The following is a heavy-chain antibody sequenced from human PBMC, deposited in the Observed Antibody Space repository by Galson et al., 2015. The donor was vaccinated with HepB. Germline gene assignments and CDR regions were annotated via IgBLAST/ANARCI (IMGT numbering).Heavy chain of an antibody. CDR3: ARDITRYYFGSGRQNDAFDI. CDR2: IIPIFVTA. D-gene: IGHD3-10*01. CDR1: GGIFSNYA. Sequence: SVKVSCKASGGIFSNYAINWVRQAPGQGLEWMGGIIPIFVTANYAQNFQGRVTITADESTSTAYMELSSLRSEDTAMYFCARDITRYYFGSGRQNDAFDIWGQGTMVTVSS. V-gene: IGHV1-69*13. J-gene: IGHJ3*02.